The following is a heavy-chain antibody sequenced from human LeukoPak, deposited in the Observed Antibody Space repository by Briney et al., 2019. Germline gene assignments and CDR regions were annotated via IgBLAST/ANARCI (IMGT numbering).Heavy chain of an antibody. CDR2: IYPGDSDT. CDR3: ARHSIEYTSSCAVDF. V-gene: IGHV5-51*01. D-gene: IGHD6-6*01. CDR1: GYIFTSYW. J-gene: IGHJ3*01. Sequence: GESLRISCQGSGYIFTSYWISWVRQMPGKGLEWMGIIYPGDSDTRYSPSFQGQVTISADKSINTAYLQWSSLKASDTAMYYCARHSIEYTSSCAVDFWGQGTLVTVSS.